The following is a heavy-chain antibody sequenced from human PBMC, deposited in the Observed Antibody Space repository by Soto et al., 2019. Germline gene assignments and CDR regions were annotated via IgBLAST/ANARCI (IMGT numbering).Heavy chain of an antibody. CDR3: ARDKGGYDSSGYAFDI. V-gene: IGHV1-69*01. CDR2: IIPIFGTA. CDR1: GGTFSSYA. D-gene: IGHD3-22*01. Sequence: QVQLVQSGAEVKKPGSSVKVSCKASGGTFSSYAISWVRQAPGQGLEWMGGIIPIFGTANYAQKCQGRVTITADESTSTAYMELSSLRSEDTAVYYCARDKGGYDSSGYAFDIWGQGPMVTVSS. J-gene: IGHJ3*02.